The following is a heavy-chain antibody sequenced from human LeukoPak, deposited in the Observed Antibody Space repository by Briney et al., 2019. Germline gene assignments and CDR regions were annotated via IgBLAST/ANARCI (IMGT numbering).Heavy chain of an antibody. CDR3: AKRIDSGDYGGGMDV. CDR2: ISGSGGST. Sequence: GGSLRLSCAASGFTFSSYAMSWVRQAPGKGLEWVSAISGSGGSTYYADSVKGRFTISRDNSKNTLYLQMNSLRAEDTAVYYCAKRIDSGDYGGGMDVWGQGTTVTVSS. D-gene: IGHD4-17*01. J-gene: IGHJ6*02. CDR1: GFTFSSYA. V-gene: IGHV3-23*01.